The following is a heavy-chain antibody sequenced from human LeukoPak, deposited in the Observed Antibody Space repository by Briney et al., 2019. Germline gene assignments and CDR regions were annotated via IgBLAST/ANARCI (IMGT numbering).Heavy chain of an antibody. CDR1: GFIFRSYA. D-gene: IGHD6-13*01. J-gene: IGHJ4*02. CDR2: ISNDGSDK. V-gene: IGHV3-30*04. Sequence: PGGSLRLSCSASGFIFRSYAFHWVRQAPDKGLEWVAAISNDGSDKFYADSVKGRFTISRDDSRNTVNLQMNSLRADDTAMYYCARDTDARQQLIIRVGYYDCWSQGTLVTVSS. CDR3: ARDTDARQQLIIRVGYYDC.